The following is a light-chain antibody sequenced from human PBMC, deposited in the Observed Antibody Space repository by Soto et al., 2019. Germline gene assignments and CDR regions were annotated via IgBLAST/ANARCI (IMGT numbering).Light chain of an antibody. CDR2: GAS. CDR3: QQYGSSLPGT. J-gene: IGKJ4*01. CDR1: QSVSSSY. V-gene: IGKV3-20*01. Sequence: EIVLTQSPGTLSLSPGERATLSCRASQSVSSSYLAWYQQKPGQAPRLLIYGASSRATGIPDRFSGSGSGTDFPLTISRLEPEDFAVYYCQQYGSSLPGTFGGGTKVEIK.